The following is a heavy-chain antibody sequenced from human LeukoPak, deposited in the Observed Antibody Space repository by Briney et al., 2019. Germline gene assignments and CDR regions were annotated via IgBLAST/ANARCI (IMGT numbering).Heavy chain of an antibody. J-gene: IGHJ4*02. CDR2: FDPEDGET. V-gene: IGHV1-24*01. Sequence: ASVEVSCKVSGYTLTELSMHWVRQAPGKGLEWMGGFDPEDGETIYAQKFQGRVTMTEDTSTGTAYMELSSLRSEDTAVYYCATGDVSGYDKLFDYWGQGTLVTVSS. CDR1: GYTLTELS. D-gene: IGHD5-12*01. CDR3: ATGDVSGYDKLFDY.